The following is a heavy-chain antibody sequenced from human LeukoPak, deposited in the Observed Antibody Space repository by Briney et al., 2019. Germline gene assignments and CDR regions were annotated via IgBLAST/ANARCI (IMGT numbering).Heavy chain of an antibody. CDR2: IKEDGSEK. J-gene: IGHJ4*02. D-gene: IGHD1-26*01. V-gene: IGHV3-7*01. Sequence: GGSLRLSCAASGFTFNTYWMIWVRQAPGKGLEWVANIKEDGSEKHYVDSVKGRFTISRDNAKKSVYLQMNSLRAEDTAIYYCARGGPLGSYWGRGTLVTVSS. CDR1: GFTFNTYW. CDR3: ARGGPLGSY.